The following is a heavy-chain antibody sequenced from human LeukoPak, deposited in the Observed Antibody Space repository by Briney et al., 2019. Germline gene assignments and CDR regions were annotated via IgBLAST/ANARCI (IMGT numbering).Heavy chain of an antibody. CDR1: GFDLSSYW. CDR3: AKSPWFGAIPSYFDY. D-gene: IGHD3-10*01. V-gene: IGHV3-74*01. CDR2: FDAEDSIT. J-gene: IGHJ4*02. Sequence: GGSLRLSCAASGFDLSSYWMHWVRQSPGKGLVWISTFDAEDSITRYADSVKGRFTISRDNAKNTLYLQMNSLRAEDTAVYYCAKSPWFGAIPSYFDYWGQGTLVTVSS.